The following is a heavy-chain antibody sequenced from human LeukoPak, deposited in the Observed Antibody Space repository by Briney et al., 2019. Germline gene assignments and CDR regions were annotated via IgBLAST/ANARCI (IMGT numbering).Heavy chain of an antibody. CDR1: GGSISSYY. CDR2: IYTSGST. D-gene: IGHD1-26*01. V-gene: IGHV4-4*07. Sequence: PPETLSLTCTVSGGSISSYYWSWIRQPAGKGLEWIGRIYTSGSTNYNPSLKSRVTMSVDTSKDQFSLKLSSVTAADTAIYYCARVRSYYWYFDLWGRGTLVTVSS. CDR3: ARVRSYYWYFDL. J-gene: IGHJ2*01.